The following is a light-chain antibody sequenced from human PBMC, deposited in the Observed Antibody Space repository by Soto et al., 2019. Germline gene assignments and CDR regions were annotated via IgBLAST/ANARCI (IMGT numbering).Light chain of an antibody. CDR2: GAS. Sequence: EIVLTQSPGTLSLSPGERATLSCRASQSVSSSYLAWYQQKPGQAPRLLIYGASSRATGIPDRFSGSGSGTDFTLTISRLEPEDSAVYYCQQYTRAPLTFGQGTKVDI. V-gene: IGKV3-20*01. J-gene: IGKJ1*01. CDR3: QQYTRAPLT. CDR1: QSVSSSY.